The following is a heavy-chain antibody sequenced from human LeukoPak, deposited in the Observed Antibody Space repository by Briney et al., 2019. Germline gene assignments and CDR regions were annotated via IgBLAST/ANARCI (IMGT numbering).Heavy chain of an antibody. CDR1: GFTFSTYG. CDR3: AKRRGLELLYYYYMDV. J-gene: IGHJ6*03. CDR2: ISGSGGST. V-gene: IGHV3-23*01. D-gene: IGHD1-7*01. Sequence: GTLRLSCAASGFTFSTYGMSWVRQAPGKGLEWVSAISGSGGSTYYADSVKGRFTISRDNSKNTLFLQMNSLRAEDTAVYYCAKRRGLELLYYYYMDVWGKGTTVTVSS.